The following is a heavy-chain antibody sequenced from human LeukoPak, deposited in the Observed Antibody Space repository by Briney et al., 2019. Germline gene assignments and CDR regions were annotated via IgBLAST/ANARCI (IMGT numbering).Heavy chain of an antibody. CDR1: GFSFSSYG. Sequence: GGCLRLSCAASGFSFSSYGMNWVRQAPGKGLEWVSYISSSMRVIYYADSVKGRFTISRDNPKKSLHLHMNSLRDEDTAVYFCAGPGYWGQGTLVTVS. V-gene: IGHV3-48*02. CDR3: AGPGY. J-gene: IGHJ4*02. CDR2: ISSSMRVI.